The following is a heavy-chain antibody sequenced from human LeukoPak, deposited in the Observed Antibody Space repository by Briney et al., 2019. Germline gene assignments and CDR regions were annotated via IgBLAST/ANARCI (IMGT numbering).Heavy chain of an antibody. J-gene: IGHJ4*02. V-gene: IGHV1-18*01. Sequence: ASVKVSCKASGYTFTSYGISWVRQAPGQGLEWMGWISTYNGDTDYAQRLQGRVTMTADTSTSTAYMEMRSLRSDDTAVYYCARDPGQYYDILTGYYTPYYFDYWGQGTLVTVSS. D-gene: IGHD3-9*01. CDR3: ARDPGQYYDILTGYYTPYYFDY. CDR2: ISTYNGDT. CDR1: GYTFTSYG.